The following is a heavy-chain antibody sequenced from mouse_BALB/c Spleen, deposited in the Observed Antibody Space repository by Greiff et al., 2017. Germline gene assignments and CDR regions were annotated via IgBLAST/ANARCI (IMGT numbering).Heavy chain of an antibody. CDR2: ISSGGSYT. CDR3: ARQKGDGYYFAY. Sequence: EVQVVESGGDLVKPGGSLKLSCAASGFTFSSYGMSWVRQTPDKRLEWVATISSGGSYTYYPDSVKGRFTISRDNAKNTLYLQMSSLKSEDTAMYYCARQKGDGYYFAYWGQGTLVTVAA. CDR1: GFTFSSYG. J-gene: IGHJ3*01. V-gene: IGHV5-6*01. D-gene: IGHD2-3*01.